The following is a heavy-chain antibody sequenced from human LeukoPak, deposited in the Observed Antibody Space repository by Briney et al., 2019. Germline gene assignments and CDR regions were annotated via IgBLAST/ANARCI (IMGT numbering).Heavy chain of an antibody. Sequence: PGGSLRLSCAASGFTFSSYSMNWVRQAPGKGLEWVXXXXXXXSYIYYADSVKGRFTISRDNAKNSLYLQMNSLRAEDTAVYYCARSGLLWFGESPRAFGMDVWGQGTTVTVSS. CDR1: GFTFSSYS. D-gene: IGHD3-10*01. CDR2: XXXXXSYI. J-gene: IGHJ6*02. CDR3: ARSGLLWFGESPRAFGMDV. V-gene: IGHV3-21*01.